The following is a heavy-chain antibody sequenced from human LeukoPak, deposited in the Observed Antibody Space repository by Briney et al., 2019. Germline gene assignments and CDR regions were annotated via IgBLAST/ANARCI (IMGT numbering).Heavy chain of an antibody. J-gene: IGHJ2*01. D-gene: IGHD5-18*01. CDR2: IYYSGST. CDR3: ARQVGGWIQFPLYWYFDL. Sequence: SETLSLTCTVSGGSISSYYWSWIRQPPGKGLEWSGYIYYSGSTNYNPSLKSPVTISVDTSKNQFSLKLSSVTAADTAVYYCARQVGGWIQFPLYWYFDLWGRGTLVTVSS. V-gene: IGHV4-59*08. CDR1: GGSISSYY.